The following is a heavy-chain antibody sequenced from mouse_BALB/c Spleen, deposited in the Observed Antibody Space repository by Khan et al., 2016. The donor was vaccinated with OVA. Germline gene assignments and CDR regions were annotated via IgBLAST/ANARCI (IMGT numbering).Heavy chain of an antibody. J-gene: IGHJ2*01. Sequence: EVQLQESGPGLVKPSQSLSLTCTVTGYSITSGYAWNWIRQFPGNKLEWMGYISYSGVTSYTPSLKSRISITRDTSKNQFFLQLNSLTTDDTATYYGARGNYYGYDFDYWGQGTTLTVSS. CDR2: ISYSGVT. CDR1: GYSITSGYA. CDR3: ARGNYYGYDFDY. V-gene: IGHV3-2*02. D-gene: IGHD1-2*01.